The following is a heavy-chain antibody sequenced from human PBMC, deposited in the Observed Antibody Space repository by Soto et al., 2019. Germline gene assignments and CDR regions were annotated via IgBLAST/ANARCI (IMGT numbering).Heavy chain of an antibody. Sequence: QVQLVQSGAEVKKPGSSVKVSCKASGGTFSSYAISWVRQAPGQGLEWMGGIIPIFGTANYAQKFHGRVXXXXXXXXXXXXXXXXXXXXXXXXXXXXXXXXXXXXSYYLLDPWGQGTLVTVSS. J-gene: IGHJ5*02. D-gene: IGHD3-10*01. V-gene: IGHV1-69*05. CDR3: XXXXXXXXSYYLLDP. CDR1: GGTFSSYA. CDR2: IIPIFGTA.